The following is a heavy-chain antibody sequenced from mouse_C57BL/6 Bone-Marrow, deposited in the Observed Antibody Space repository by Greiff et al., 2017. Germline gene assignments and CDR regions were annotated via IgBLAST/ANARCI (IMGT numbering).Heavy chain of an antibody. CDR2: IYPGGGYT. D-gene: IGHD2-2*01. J-gene: IGHJ3*01. CDR1: GYTFTNYW. Sequence: VQLQQSGAELVRFGTSVMMSCKASGYTFTNYWIGWAKQRSGHGLEWIGDIYPGGGYTNYNERFKCKAALTADKSSSTAYRPFSSLASEDSAIYCGARTFYYGYDAGFAYWGQGALVTVSA. V-gene: IGHV1-63*01. CDR3: ARTFYYGYDAGFAY.